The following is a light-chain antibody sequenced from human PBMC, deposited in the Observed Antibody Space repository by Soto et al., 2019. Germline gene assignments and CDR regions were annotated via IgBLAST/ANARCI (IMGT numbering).Light chain of an antibody. Sequence: AIRMAQSPSALSASTGYGVTITCRASQGISSYLAWYQQKPGKAPKLLIYAASTLQSGVPSRFSGSGSGTDFTLTISCLQSEDFATYYCQKYYSYPLKFGQGTKVDIK. J-gene: IGKJ1*01. CDR3: QKYYSYPLK. CDR2: AAS. CDR1: QGISSY. V-gene: IGKV1-8*01.